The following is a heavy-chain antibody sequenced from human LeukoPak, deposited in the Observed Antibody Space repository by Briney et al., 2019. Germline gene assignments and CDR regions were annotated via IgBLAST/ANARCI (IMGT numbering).Heavy chain of an antibody. CDR3: ARERVPAANNCFDP. D-gene: IGHD2-2*01. CDR1: GYTFTGYY. Sequence: GASVKVSCKASGYTFTGYYMHWVRQAPGQGLEWMGWINPNSGGTNYAQKFQGRVTMTRDTSISTAYMELSRLRSDDTAVYYCARERVPAANNCFDPWGQGTLVTVSS. V-gene: IGHV1-2*02. CDR2: INPNSGGT. J-gene: IGHJ5*02.